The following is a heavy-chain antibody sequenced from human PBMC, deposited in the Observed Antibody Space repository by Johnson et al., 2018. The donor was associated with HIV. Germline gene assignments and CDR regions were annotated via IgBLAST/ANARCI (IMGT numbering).Heavy chain of an antibody. V-gene: IGHV3-30*03. CDR2: ISYDGSNK. J-gene: IGHJ3*02. Sequence: HVQLVESGGGVVQPGRSLRLSCAASGFTFSSYGMHLVRQAPGKGLEWVAVISYDGSNKYYADSVQGRFTISRDNSKNTLYLQMNSLRAEDTAVYYCVRDRGTMLLDGAFDIWGQGTMVTVSS. CDR3: VRDRGTMLLDGAFDI. CDR1: GFTFSSYG. D-gene: IGHD3-10*01.